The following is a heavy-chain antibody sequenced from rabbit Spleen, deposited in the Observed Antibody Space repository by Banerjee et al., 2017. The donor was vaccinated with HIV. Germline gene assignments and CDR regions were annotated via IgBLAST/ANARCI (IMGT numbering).Heavy chain of an antibody. J-gene: IGHJ4*01. CDR3: ARVDVSSRGWCMDL. V-gene: IGHV1S45*01. D-gene: IGHD1-1*01. CDR1: GFSFSSSYW. CDR2: IHSTNGLI. Sequence: QEQLEESGGDLVKPEGSLTLTCTASGFSFSSSYWICWVRQAPGKGLEWIGCIHSTNGLIYYARWAKGRFPTSKTSSTTLTLQMTSLTVADTATYFCARVDVSSRGWCMDLWGPGTLVTVS.